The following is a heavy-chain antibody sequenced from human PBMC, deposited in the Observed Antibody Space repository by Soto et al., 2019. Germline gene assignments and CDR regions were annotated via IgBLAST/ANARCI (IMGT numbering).Heavy chain of an antibody. CDR1: GYTFTNYG. CDR2: ISTYNGNT. D-gene: IGHD3-3*01. CDR3: ARVDVTIFGGVIMAFDV. J-gene: IGHJ4*02. V-gene: IGHV1-18*01. Sequence: QVPLVHSGAEVKKPGPSVKVSCKASGYTFTNYGITWVRQAPGQGLEWMGWISTYNGNTNHAQKLQGRVPMTTDTSTNIAYMELRSLRSDDTAVYYCARVDVTIFGGVIMAFDVWGQGTRVTVSS.